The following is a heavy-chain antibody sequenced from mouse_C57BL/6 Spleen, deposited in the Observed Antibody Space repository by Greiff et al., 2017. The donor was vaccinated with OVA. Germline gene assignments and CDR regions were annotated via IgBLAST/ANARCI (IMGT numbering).Heavy chain of an antibody. J-gene: IGHJ4*01. CDR1: GFTFSSYG. CDR3: ARRFHGYDDAMDY. Sequence: DVQLVESGGDLVKPGGSLKLSCAASGFTFSSYGMSWVRQTPDKRLEWVATISSGGSYTYYPDSVKGRFTISRDNAKNTLYLQMSSLKSEDTAMYCCARRFHGYDDAMDYWGQGTSVTVSS. D-gene: IGHD2-2*01. V-gene: IGHV5-6*02. CDR2: ISSGGSYT.